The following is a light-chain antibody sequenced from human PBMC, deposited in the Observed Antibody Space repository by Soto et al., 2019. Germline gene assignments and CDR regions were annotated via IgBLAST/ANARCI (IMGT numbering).Light chain of an antibody. J-gene: IGKJ5*01. V-gene: IGKV4-1*01. CDR3: QQYYHVPVT. Sequence: RAPLSCKSSQTLLYNSNNKNYLAWFQQKPGQAPKLLIYWASTRNSGVPDRFSGSGSGTDFTLTISNLQAEDVATYYCQQYYHVPVTFGQGTRLEI. CDR2: WAS. CDR1: QTLLYNSNNKNY.